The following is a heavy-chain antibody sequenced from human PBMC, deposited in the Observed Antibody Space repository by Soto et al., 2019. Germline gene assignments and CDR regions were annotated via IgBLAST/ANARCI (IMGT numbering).Heavy chain of an antibody. D-gene: IGHD5-18*01. J-gene: IGHJ6*03. CDR3: AREVQARDTAMRTYYYYYMDV. CDR2: IIPILGIA. V-gene: IGHV1-69*04. Sequence: SVKVSCKASGGTFSSYTISWVRQAPGQGLEWMGRIIPILGIANYAQKFQGRVTITADKSTSTAYMELSSLRSEDTAVYYCAREVQARDTAMRTYYYYYMDVWGKGTTVTGS. CDR1: GGTFSSYT.